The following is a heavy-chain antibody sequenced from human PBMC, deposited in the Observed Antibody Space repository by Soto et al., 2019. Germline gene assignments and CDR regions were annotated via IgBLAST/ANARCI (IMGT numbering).Heavy chain of an antibody. D-gene: IGHD3-22*01. V-gene: IGHV2-5*02. CDR2: IYWDDDK. J-gene: IGHJ3*02. CDR3: AHLYYYDSSGYYHDDFDI. CDR1: GFSLSTSGVG. Sequence: ESGPTLVNPTQTLTLTCTFSGFSLSTSGVGVGWIRQPPGKALEWLALIYWDDDKRYSPSLKSRLTITKDTSKNQVVLTMTNMDPVDTATYYCAHLYYYDSSGYYHDDFDIWGQGTMVTVSS.